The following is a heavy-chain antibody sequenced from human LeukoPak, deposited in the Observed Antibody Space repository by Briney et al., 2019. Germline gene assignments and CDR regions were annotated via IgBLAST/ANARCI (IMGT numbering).Heavy chain of an antibody. V-gene: IGHV1-69*01. D-gene: IGHD3-22*01. CDR3: ARDGGYAYDSSGYYLG. Sequence: SVKVSCKASGGTFSSYAISWVRQVPGQGLEWMGGIIPIFGTADYAKKFQGRVTITADESTSTAYMELSSLRSEATAVYYCARDGGYAYDSSGYYLGWGQGTLVTVSS. CDR1: GGTFSSYA. CDR2: IIPIFGTA. J-gene: IGHJ4*02.